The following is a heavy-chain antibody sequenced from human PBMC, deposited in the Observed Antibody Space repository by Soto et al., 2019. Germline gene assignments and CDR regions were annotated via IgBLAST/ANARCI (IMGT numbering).Heavy chain of an antibody. J-gene: IGHJ5*02. D-gene: IGHD2-15*01. V-gene: IGHV1-18*04. Sequence: ASVKVPCKACGYTFNSYGISWVRQAPVQVLEWVGWISPYNGNTHYAQKIQGRVTMTTDTSTSTADMELRSLRSEDTDVYYCARVGGVCSGGSCQDWFDPWGQGTLVTVSS. CDR1: GYTFNSYG. CDR2: ISPYNGNT. CDR3: ARVGGVCSGGSCQDWFDP.